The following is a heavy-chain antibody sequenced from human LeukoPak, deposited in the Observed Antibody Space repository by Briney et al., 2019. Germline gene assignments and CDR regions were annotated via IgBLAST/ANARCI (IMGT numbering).Heavy chain of an antibody. CDR2: IYSGGST. V-gene: IGHV3-66*01. Sequence: GGSLRLSCAASGFTVSINYMYCVRQAPGKRLEWVSVIYSGGSTFYADSVKGRFTISRDNSKNTLYLQMNNLRPEDTAVYYCARDSALGGPETFRAFDAWGQGTVVTVSS. D-gene: IGHD3-16*01. CDR3: ARDSALGGPETFRAFDA. CDR1: GFTVSINY. J-gene: IGHJ3*01.